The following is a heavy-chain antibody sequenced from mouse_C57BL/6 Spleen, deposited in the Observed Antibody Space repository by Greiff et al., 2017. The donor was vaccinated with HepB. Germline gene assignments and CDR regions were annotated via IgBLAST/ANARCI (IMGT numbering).Heavy chain of an antibody. J-gene: IGHJ2*01. CDR1: GYAFSSYW. D-gene: IGHD1-1*01. Sequence: VQLQQSGAELVKPGASVKISCKASGYAFSSYWMNWVKQRPGKGLEWIGQIYPGDGDTNYNGKFKGKATLTADKSSSTAYMQLSSLTSEDSAVYFCARSRRYYGSSFDYWGQGTTLTVSS. CDR3: ARSRRYYGSSFDY. CDR2: IYPGDGDT. V-gene: IGHV1-80*01.